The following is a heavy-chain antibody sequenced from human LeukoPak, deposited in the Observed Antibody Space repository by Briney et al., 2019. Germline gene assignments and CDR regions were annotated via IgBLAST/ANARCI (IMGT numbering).Heavy chain of an antibody. CDR2: INPSGGSI. J-gene: IGHJ4*02. D-gene: IGHD6-19*01. CDR1: GYTFTSYD. CDR3: ARDRGSGPLRYFDY. V-gene: IGHV1-46*01. Sequence: ASVKVSCEASGYTFTSYDINWVRQAPGQGLEWMGIINPSGGSISYAQKFQGRVTMTTDTSTSTVYMELSSLRSEDTAVYYCARDRGSGPLRYFDYWGQGTLVTVSS.